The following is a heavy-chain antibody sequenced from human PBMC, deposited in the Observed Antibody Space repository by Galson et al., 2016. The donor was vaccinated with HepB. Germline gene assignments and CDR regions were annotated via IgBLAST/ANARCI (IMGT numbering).Heavy chain of an antibody. Sequence: SETLSLTCAVSGGSISSGNWWTWVRQPPGKGLESIGEIYCSGSTNYNPSLKSRVTISVDKSKNHFSLKLSSVTAADTAVYYCARKRGADYRHFTGAFDIWGQGTMVTVSS. V-gene: IGHV4-4*02. J-gene: IGHJ3*02. D-gene: IGHD4-11*01. CDR2: IYCSGST. CDR3: ARKRGADYRHFTGAFDI. CDR1: GGSISSGNW.